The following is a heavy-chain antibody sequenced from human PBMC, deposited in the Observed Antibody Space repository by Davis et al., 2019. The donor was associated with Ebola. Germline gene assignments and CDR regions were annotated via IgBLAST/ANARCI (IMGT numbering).Heavy chain of an antibody. CDR1: GYTFTNYG. CDR2: ISAYSGDT. D-gene: IGHD3-10*01. J-gene: IGHJ4*02. Sequence: ASVKVSCKASGYTFTNYGITWVRQAPGQGLQWVGWISAYSGDTNYVQKLQGRVTMTTDTSTSTAYMELRSLRSDDTAVYYCARGGGSTQSGIDYWGQGNLVTVSS. CDR3: ARGGGSTQSGIDY. V-gene: IGHV1-18*01.